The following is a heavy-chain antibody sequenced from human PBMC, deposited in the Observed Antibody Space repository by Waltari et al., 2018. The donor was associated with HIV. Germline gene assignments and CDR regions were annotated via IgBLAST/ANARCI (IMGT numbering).Heavy chain of an antibody. D-gene: IGHD5-18*01. J-gene: IGHJ5*02. Sequence: KQSGPGLVEASHSIFLSCVISGDSVSSDTAAWNWVRQSPAGGLHWRGRTYHRSEWHYDYSVSLKGRMVINLDTAKNQFSLHLSSVTTGDTATYYCVRDSYGFDTWGEGTLVNVPP. V-gene: IGHV6-1*01. CDR2: TYHRSEWHY. CDR1: GDSVSSDTAA. CDR3: VRDSYGFDT.